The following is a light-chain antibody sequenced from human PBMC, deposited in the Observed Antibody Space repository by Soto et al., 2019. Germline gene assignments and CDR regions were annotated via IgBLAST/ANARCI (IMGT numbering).Light chain of an antibody. CDR1: SSDVGGYNC. CDR3: SSFTSSNTPVV. V-gene: IGLV2-14*01. CDR2: DVS. Sequence: QSALTQPASVSGSPGQSITISCTGTSSDVGGYNCVSWYQQYPGKAPKLMIYDVSNRPSGVSNRFSGCKSGNTASLTISGLQAEDEADYYCSSFTSSNTPVVFGGGTKLTVL. J-gene: IGLJ2*01.